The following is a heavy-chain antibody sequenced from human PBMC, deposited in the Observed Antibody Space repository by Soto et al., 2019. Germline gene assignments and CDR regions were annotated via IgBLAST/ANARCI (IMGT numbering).Heavy chain of an antibody. Sequence: DVQLLESGGGLVQPGGSLRLSCVASGFSFSNYAMSWVRQAPGKGLEWVSVISGSDDSTYYAHSVKGRFTISRDNSKNTLYLQMNSLRAEDTAVYYCANDRESDAWYEDYWGQGTLVTVSS. V-gene: IGHV3-23*01. J-gene: IGHJ4*02. CDR1: GFSFSNYA. D-gene: IGHD6-13*01. CDR3: ANDRESDAWYEDY. CDR2: ISGSDDST.